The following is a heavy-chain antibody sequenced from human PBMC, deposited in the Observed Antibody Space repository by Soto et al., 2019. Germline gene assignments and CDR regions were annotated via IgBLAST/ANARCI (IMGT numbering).Heavy chain of an antibody. D-gene: IGHD3-10*01. Sequence: EGQLVESGGGLVQPGGSPRLSCAASGFSISTNWMHWVRQAPGKGLVWVSRINTDGSTTSYADSVKGRLTISRDNAKNTLFLQMHSLRSDDTAVYYCPTGTIISLRGYWGRGTLVTVSS. V-gene: IGHV3-74*01. J-gene: IGHJ4*02. CDR3: PTGTIISLRGY. CDR1: GFSISTNW. CDR2: INTDGSTT.